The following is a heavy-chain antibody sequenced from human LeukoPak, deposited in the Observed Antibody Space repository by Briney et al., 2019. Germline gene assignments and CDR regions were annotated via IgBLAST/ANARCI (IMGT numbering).Heavy chain of an antibody. J-gene: IGHJ3*02. CDR3: ARNISGLGLYSHHAYDPAGAFDI. Sequence: SETLSLTCAVYGGSFSGYYWSWIRQPPGKGLEWIGEINHSGSTNYNPSLKSRVTLSLDTSKNQFSLRLTSVTAADTAVYYCARNISGLGLYSHHAYDPAGAFDIWGQGTMVTVSS. D-gene: IGHD1-20*01. CDR1: GGSFSGYY. CDR2: INHSGST. V-gene: IGHV4-34*01.